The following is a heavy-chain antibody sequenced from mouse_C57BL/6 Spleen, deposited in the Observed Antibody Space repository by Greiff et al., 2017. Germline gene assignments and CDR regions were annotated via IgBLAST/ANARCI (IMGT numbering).Heavy chain of an antibody. CDR1: GYTFTSYW. Sequence: QVQLQQPGAELVRPGSSVKLSCKASGYTFTSYWMDWVKQRPGQGLEWIGNIYPSDSETHYNQKFKDKATLTVDKSSSTAYMQLSSLTSEDSAVYYCARGGYGSSLAWFAYWGQGTLVTVSA. CDR3: ARGGYGSSLAWFAY. V-gene: IGHV1-61*01. CDR2: IYPSDSET. J-gene: IGHJ3*01. D-gene: IGHD1-1*01.